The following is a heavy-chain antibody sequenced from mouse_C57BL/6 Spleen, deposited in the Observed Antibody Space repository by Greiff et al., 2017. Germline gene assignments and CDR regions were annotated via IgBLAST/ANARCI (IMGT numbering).Heavy chain of an antibody. J-gene: IGHJ2*01. CDR1: GFSLSTFGMG. Sequence: EPGPGILQPSQTLSLTCSFSGFSLSTFGMGVGWIRQSSGKGLEWLAHIWWDDDKYYNPALKSRLTISKDTSKTQVFLKIANVDTADTATDYCARELGPGKYYFDYWGQGTTLTVSS. CDR3: ARELGPGKYYFDY. CDR2: IWWDDDK. V-gene: IGHV8-8*01. D-gene: IGHD4-1*01.